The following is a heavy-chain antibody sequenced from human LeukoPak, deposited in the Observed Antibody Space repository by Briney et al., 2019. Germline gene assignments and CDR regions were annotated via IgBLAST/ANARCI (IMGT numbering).Heavy chain of an antibody. J-gene: IGHJ3*02. CDR1: GFTFSSYG. CDR2: ISYDGSNK. CDR3: ARVLGYCSSTSCSGFFDI. D-gene: IGHD2-2*01. Sequence: GGSLRLSCAASGFTFSSYGMRWVRQAPGKGLEWVAVISYDGSNKYYADSVKGRFTISRDNSKNTLYLQMNSLRAEDTAVYYCARVLGYCSSTSCSGFFDIWGQGTMVTVSS. V-gene: IGHV3-30*03.